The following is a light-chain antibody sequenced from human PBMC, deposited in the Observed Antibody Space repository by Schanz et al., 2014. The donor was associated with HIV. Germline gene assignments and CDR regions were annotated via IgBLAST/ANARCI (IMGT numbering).Light chain of an antibody. V-gene: IGLV8-61*01. CDR3: VLYMGSGIWV. CDR2: NTN. CDR1: SGSVSTSYY. J-gene: IGLJ3*02. Sequence: QAVVTQEPSFSVSPGGTVTLTCGLSSGSVSTSYYPSWHQQTPGQAPRTLIYNTNTRSSGVPDRFSGSILGNKAALTITGAQADDESHYYCVLYMGSGIWVFGGGTKLTVL.